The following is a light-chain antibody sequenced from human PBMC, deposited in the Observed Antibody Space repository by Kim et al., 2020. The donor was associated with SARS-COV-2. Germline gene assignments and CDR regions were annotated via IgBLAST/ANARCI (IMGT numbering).Light chain of an antibody. CDR2: QDS. CDR1: KLGDKY. CDR3: QAWDSSTVV. Sequence: SYDLTQPPSASVSPGQTASITCSGDKLGDKYACWYQQKPGQSPVLVIYQDSKRPSGIPERFSGSNSGNTATLTISGTQAMDEADYYCQAWDSSTVVFGGGTQLTVL. V-gene: IGLV3-1*01. J-gene: IGLJ2*01.